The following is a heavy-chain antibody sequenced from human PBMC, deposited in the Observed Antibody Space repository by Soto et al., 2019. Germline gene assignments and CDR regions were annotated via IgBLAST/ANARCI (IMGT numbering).Heavy chain of an antibody. CDR1: GYTFDSAW. Sequence: GESLKISCQAVGYTFDSAWVGWVRQMPGKGLEWIGIIKPGTPDIRYSPSVRRHVTISPDEGLSTACLQWYSLKASDSGMYYCARQTSHICDFWGQGTLVTASS. CDR3: ARQTSHICDF. J-gene: IGHJ4*01. V-gene: IGHV5-51*01. D-gene: IGHD2-2*01. CDR2: IKPGTPDI.